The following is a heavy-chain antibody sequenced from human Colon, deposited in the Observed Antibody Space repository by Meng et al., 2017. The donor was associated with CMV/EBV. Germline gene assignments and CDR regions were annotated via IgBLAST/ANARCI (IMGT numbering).Heavy chain of an antibody. CDR2: ISTNGDIT. D-gene: IGHD3-3*01. V-gene: IGHV3-64*02. Sequence: GESLKFSCAASGFTFSTYVMHWVRQAPGKGLEYVSAISTNGDITYYADSVKGRFTISRDNSKNTLYLQMGSLRAEDMAVYYCARGGRRITIFRVVPSYFDYWGQGTLVTVSS. CDR3: ARGGRRITIFRVVPSYFDY. CDR1: GFTFSTYV. J-gene: IGHJ4*02.